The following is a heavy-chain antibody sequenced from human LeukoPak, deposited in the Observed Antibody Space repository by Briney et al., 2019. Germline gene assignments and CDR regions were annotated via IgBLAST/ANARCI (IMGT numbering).Heavy chain of an antibody. CDR2: IYTSGST. D-gene: IGHD2-2*01. J-gene: IGHJ3*02. CDR1: GGSISSGDYY. Sequence: PSETLSLTCTVSGGSISSGDYYWSWIRQPAGKGLEWIGRIYTSGSTNYNPSLKSRVTMSVDTSKNQFSLKLSSVTAADTAVYYCARLCSSTSCSDAFDIWGQGTMVTVSS. CDR3: ARLCSSTSCSDAFDI. V-gene: IGHV4-61*02.